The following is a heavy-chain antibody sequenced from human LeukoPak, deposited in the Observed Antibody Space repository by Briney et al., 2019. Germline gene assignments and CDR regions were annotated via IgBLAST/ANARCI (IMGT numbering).Heavy chain of an antibody. D-gene: IGHD6-19*01. V-gene: IGHV1-18*01. CDR3: ARDSSGWYNPINFDY. J-gene: IGHJ4*02. CDR1: GYTFTCYG. CDR2: ISAYNGNT. Sequence: GASVKVSCKASGYTFTCYGITWVRQAPGQGLEWMGWISAYNGNTNYAQKLQGRVTMTTDTSTSTAYMELRRLRSDDTAVYYCARDSSGWYNPINFDYWGQGTLVTVSS.